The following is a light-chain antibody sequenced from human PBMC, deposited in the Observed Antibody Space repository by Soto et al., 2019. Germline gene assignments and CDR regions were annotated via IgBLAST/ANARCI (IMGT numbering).Light chain of an antibody. CDR3: CSYADGSMYF. Sequence: QSVLTQPASVSGSPGQSITISCTGTSRDVGAYDYVSWYLQYPDKAPQLLIFDVDHRPSGVSSRFSGSKSGNTASLTISGLQAEDEGDYYCCSYADGSMYFFGTGTKLTVL. V-gene: IGLV2-14*03. CDR1: SRDVGAYDY. CDR2: DVD. J-gene: IGLJ1*01.